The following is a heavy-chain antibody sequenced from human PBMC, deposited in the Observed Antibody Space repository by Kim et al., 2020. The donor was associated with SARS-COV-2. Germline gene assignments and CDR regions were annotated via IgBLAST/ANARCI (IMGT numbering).Heavy chain of an antibody. CDR3: ARAHIVVVTAISCSDY. CDR2: ISYDGSNK. V-gene: IGHV3-30*04. J-gene: IGHJ4*01. D-gene: IGHD2-21*02. CDR1: GFTFSSYA. Sequence: GGSLRLSCAASGFTFSSYAMHWVRQAPGKGLEWVAVISYDGSNKYYADSVKGRFTISRDNSKNTLYLQMNSLRAEDTAVYYCARAHIVVVTAISCSDYWG.